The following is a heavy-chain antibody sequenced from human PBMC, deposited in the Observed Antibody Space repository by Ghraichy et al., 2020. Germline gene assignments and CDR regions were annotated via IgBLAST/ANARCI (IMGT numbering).Heavy chain of an antibody. J-gene: IGHJ4*02. CDR2: IKHDGDEK. D-gene: IGHD5-12*01. CDR1: GFTFSTYW. V-gene: IGHV3-7*01. Sequence: GGSLRLSCAASGFTFSTYWMSWVRQAPGKGLEWVASIKHDGDEKFYVDSVKGRFTISRDNAKNSLFLQMNSLRAEDTAVYYCAKDRARGYSGYDSNFDYWGQGTLVTVSS. CDR3: AKDRARGYSGYDSNFDY.